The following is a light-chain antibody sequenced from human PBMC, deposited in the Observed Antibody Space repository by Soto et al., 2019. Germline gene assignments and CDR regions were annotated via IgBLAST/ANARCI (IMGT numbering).Light chain of an antibody. CDR3: QQYGSSRWT. V-gene: IGKV3-20*01. CDR1: QSVSSSY. CDR2: GAS. J-gene: IGKJ1*01. Sequence: ETELTQSPGTLSLSPGERATLSCRASQSVSSSYLAWYQQKPGQAPRLLIYGASSRAVGIPDRFSGSGSGTDFTLTISRLEPEDFAVYYCQQYGSSRWTFGQGTKVDIK.